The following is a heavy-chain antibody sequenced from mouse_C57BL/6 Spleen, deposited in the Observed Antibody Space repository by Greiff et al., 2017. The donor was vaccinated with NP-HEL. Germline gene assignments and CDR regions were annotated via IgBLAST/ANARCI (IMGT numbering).Heavy chain of an antibody. CDR3: ARSGLDYYAMDY. J-gene: IGHJ4*01. CDR2: IYPGDGDT. CDR1: GYAFSSYW. Sequence: VKLMESGAELVKPGASVKISCKASGYAFSSYWMNWVKQRPGKGLEWIGQIYPGDGDTNYNGKFKGKATLTADKSSSTAYMQLSSLTSEDSAVYFCARSGLDYYAMDYWGQGTSVTVSS. D-gene: IGHD3-1*01. V-gene: IGHV1-80*01.